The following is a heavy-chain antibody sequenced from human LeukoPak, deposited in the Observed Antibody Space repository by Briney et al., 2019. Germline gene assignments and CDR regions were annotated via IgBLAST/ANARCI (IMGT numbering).Heavy chain of an antibody. CDR1: GFTFGDYA. D-gene: IGHD4-17*01. CDR2: ISSSSIYI. Sequence: NSGGSLRLSCTASGFTFGDYAMSWVRQAPGKGLEWVSSISSSSIYIYYADSFKGRSTISRDNAKNSLYLQMNSLRAEDTAVYYCARRSVTTSYYAFDSWGQGTMVTVSS. V-gene: IGHV3-21*01. J-gene: IGHJ3*02. CDR3: ARRSVTTSYYAFDS.